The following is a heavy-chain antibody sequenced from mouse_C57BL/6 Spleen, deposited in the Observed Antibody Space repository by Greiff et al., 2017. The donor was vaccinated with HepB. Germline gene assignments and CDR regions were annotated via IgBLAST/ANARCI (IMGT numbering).Heavy chain of an antibody. V-gene: IGHV1-42*01. CDR1: GYSFTGYY. CDR3: ARGPYYYGSSRGYFDV. CDR2: INPSTGGT. D-gene: IGHD1-1*01. Sequence: EVKLMESGPELVKPGASVKISCKASGYSFTGYYMNWVKQSPEKSLEWIGEINPSTGGTTYNQKFKAKATLTVDKSSSTAYMQLKSLTSEDSAVYYCARGPYYYGSSRGYFDVWGTGTTVTVSS. J-gene: IGHJ1*03.